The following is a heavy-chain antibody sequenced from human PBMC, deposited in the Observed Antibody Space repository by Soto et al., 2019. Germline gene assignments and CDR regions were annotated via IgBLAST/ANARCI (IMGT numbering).Heavy chain of an antibody. Sequence: SETLSLTCTVSGGSISGGDYYWSWIRQPPGKGLEWIGYIYYSGSTYYNPPLKSRVTISVDTSKNQFSLKLSSVTAADTAVYYCARVMGVEVRGVTNFDYWGQGTLVTVSS. CDR1: GGSISGGDYY. CDR2: IYYSGST. CDR3: ARVMGVEVRGVTNFDY. D-gene: IGHD3-10*01. V-gene: IGHV4-30-4*01. J-gene: IGHJ4*02.